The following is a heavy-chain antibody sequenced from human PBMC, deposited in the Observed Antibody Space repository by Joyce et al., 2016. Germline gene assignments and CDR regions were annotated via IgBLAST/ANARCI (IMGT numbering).Heavy chain of an antibody. Sequence: QVQLQQSGPGLVKPSQTLSLTCAISGDSVSSNSAAWNWIRQSPSRGLEWLGRTDYRSKWYNDYAVSVKSRITINPDTPKNQFSLQLNSVTPEDAAVYDCARAGYYHTSGYYYPNFDYWGPGTLVTVSS. CDR2: TDYRSKWYN. V-gene: IGHV6-1*01. D-gene: IGHD3-22*01. J-gene: IGHJ4*02. CDR3: ARAGYYHTSGYYYPNFDY. CDR1: GDSVSSNSAA.